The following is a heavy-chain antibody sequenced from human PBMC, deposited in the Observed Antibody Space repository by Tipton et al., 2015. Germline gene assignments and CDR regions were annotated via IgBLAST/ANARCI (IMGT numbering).Heavy chain of an antibody. J-gene: IGHJ4*02. CDR1: AYSISSDYY. Sequence: LRLSCAVSAYSISSDYYWGWIRQPPGKGLEWIGSISHSGNTYYNPSLKSRVTMSRDTSKNQFSLKLTSVTAADTAVYYCARVKAGYSGYVAWGRGTLVTVSS. V-gene: IGHV4-38-2*01. CDR3: ARVKAGYSGYVA. D-gene: IGHD5-12*01. CDR2: ISHSGNT.